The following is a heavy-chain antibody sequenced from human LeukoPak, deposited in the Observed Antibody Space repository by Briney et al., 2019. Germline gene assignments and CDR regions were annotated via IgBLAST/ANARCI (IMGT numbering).Heavy chain of an antibody. CDR2: IKQDGSEK. V-gene: IGHV3-7*01. D-gene: IGHD6-6*01. Sequence: TGGSLRLSCAASGFTFSSYWMSWVRQAPGKGLEWVANIKQDGSEKYYVDSVKGRFTISRDNAKNSLYLQMNSLRAEDTAVYYCARRGGSARPADYYYYYVDVWGKGTTVTVSS. CDR1: GFTFSSYW. CDR3: ARRGGSARPADYYYYYVDV. J-gene: IGHJ6*03.